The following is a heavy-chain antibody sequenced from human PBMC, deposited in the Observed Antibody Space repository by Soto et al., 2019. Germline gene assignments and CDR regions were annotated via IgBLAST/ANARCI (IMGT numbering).Heavy chain of an antibody. CDR1: GGTFSSYT. CDR3: AGSPYYDFWSGYSPYYYYYMDV. V-gene: IGHV1-69*02. Sequence: ASVKVSCKASGGTFSSYTISWVRQAPGQGLEWMGRVIPILGIANYAQKFQGRVTITADKSTSTAYMELSSLRSEDTAVYYCAGSPYYDFWSGYSPYYYYYMDVWGKGTTVTVSS. CDR2: VIPILGIA. J-gene: IGHJ6*03. D-gene: IGHD3-3*01.